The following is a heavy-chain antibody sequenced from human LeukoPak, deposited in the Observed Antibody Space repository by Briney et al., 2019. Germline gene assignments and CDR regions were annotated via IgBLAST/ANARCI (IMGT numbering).Heavy chain of an antibody. Sequence: PSQTLSLTCTVSGGSIISGSYYWSRIRQPAGKGLEWIGRIYTSGSTNYNPPLKSRVTISVDKSKNQFSLKLSSVAAADTAVYYCAREGGITMVRGVITYWGQGTLVTVSS. J-gene: IGHJ4*02. CDR1: GGSIISGSYY. CDR2: IYTSGST. CDR3: AREGGITMVRGVITY. D-gene: IGHD3-10*01. V-gene: IGHV4-61*02.